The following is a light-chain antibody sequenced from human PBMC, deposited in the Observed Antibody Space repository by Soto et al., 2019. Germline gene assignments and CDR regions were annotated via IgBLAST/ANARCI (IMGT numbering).Light chain of an antibody. CDR3: QQYNDWPIT. Sequence: EIVLTQSPGTLSFSPGERSTLSCRSSQSVSSSFLAWYQQKPGQVPRLLIYRASTRATGVPARFTGSGSGTELILTISSLQSEDFAVYYCQQYNDWPITLGQGTRLETK. CDR1: QSVSSS. CDR2: RAS. V-gene: IGKV3-15*01. J-gene: IGKJ5*01.